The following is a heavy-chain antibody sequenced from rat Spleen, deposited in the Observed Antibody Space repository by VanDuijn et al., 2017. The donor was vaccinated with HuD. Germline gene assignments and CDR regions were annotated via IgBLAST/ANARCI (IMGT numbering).Heavy chain of an antibody. J-gene: IGHJ2*01. CDR2: INTDGGST. CDR3: AKDLDYGPDY. D-gene: IGHD1-11*01. CDR1: GFTFSSFW. V-gene: IGHV5-58*01. Sequence: EVQLVESDGGLVQPGRSLKLSCAASGFTFSSFWMYWIRQAPGKGLEWVSSINTDGGSTYYRDSVKGRFTISRDNAKSTLYLQMNSLRSEDTATYYCAKDLDYGPDYWGQGVMVTVSS.